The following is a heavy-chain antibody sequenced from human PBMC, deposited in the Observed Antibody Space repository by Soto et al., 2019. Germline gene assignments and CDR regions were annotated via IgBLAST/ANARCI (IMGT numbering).Heavy chain of an antibody. CDR3: ARWGCSGSHCNLNQRSFDL. CDR2: IWYDGSNK. V-gene: IGHV3-33*01. Sequence: QVQLVESGGGVVQPGRSLRLSCAASGFIFNEYGMHWVRQAPGKGLEWVAVIWYDGSNKYYADSVKGRFTFSRDNSKKTMSLHMNSLRVEDTAIYYCARWGCSGSHCNLNQRSFDLWGQGTLVTVSS. J-gene: IGHJ4*02. D-gene: IGHD1-26*01. CDR1: GFIFNEYG.